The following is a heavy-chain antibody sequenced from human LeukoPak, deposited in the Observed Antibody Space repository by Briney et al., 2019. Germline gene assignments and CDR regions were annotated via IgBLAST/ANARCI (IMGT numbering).Heavy chain of an antibody. D-gene: IGHD3-16*01. V-gene: IGHV4-34*01. J-gene: IGHJ4*02. CDR1: GGSFSGYY. CDR3: ARRALWGAPDY. Sequence: SETLSLTCAVYGGSFSGYYWSWIRQPPGKGLEWIGEINHSGSTNYNPSLKSRVTISVDTSKNQFSLKLSSVTAADTAVYYCARRALWGAPDYWGQGTLVTVSS. CDR2: INHSGST.